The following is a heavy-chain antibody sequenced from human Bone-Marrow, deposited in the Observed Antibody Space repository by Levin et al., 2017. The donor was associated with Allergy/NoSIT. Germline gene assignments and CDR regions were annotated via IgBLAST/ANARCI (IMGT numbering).Heavy chain of an antibody. V-gene: IGHV3-30*18. Sequence: AGGSLRLSCAASGFRFSDFGMHWVRQAPGRGLEWMALISFDGTKAFYADSVKGRFTISRDKSKNTLYLQMNSLRPEDTALYFCAKDSSHCSGGLCYSGFEYWGQGTLVAVSS. CDR2: ISFDGTKA. CDR3: AKDSSHCSGGLCYSGFEY. J-gene: IGHJ4*01. CDR1: GFRFSDFG. D-gene: IGHD2-15*01.